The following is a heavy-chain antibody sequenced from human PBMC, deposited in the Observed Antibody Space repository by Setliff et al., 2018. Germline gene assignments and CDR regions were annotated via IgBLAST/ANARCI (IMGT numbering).Heavy chain of an antibody. D-gene: IGHD3-3*01. CDR3: ASHPCVTIFGVVAFDY. J-gene: IGHJ4*02. CDR1: GGPINSGRYY. V-gene: IGHV4-39*01. Sequence: SETLSLTCTVSGGPINSGRYYWGWIRQPPGKGLEWIGSMYSSGSTYYNPSLKSRVTISVDTSQNQFSLKLSSVTAADTAAYYCASHPCVTIFGVVAFDYWGQGILVTVSS. CDR2: MYSSGST.